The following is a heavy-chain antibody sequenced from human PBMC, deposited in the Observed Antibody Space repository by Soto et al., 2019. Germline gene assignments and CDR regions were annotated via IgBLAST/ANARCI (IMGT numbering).Heavy chain of an antibody. CDR3: ARRQKYYYYYYYMDV. V-gene: IGHV4-34*01. Sequence: SSETLSLTCAVYGGSFSGYYWSWIRQPPGKGLEWIGEINHSGSTNYNPSLKSRVTISVDTSKNQFSLKLSSVTAADTAVYYCARRQKYYYYYYYMDVWGKGTTVTVSS. CDR2: INHSGST. CDR1: GGSFSGYY. J-gene: IGHJ6*03.